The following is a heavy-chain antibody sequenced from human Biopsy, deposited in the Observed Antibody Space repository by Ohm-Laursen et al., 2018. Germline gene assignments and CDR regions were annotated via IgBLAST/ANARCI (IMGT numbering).Heavy chain of an antibody. J-gene: IGHJ2*01. V-gene: IGHV4-61*03. CDR1: GGSVSSGDYY. D-gene: IGHD3-22*01. CDR2: VSYTGST. CDR3: ARDRGFYSDRTVPGYFDL. Sequence: SDTLSLTCTVSGGSVSSGDYYWSWIRQPPGKGLEWIGYVSYTGSTDYNPSLQSRVTISVDTSKNHFSLRLRSVTPADTAMYYCARDRGFYSDRTVPGYFDLWGRGTLVTVSS.